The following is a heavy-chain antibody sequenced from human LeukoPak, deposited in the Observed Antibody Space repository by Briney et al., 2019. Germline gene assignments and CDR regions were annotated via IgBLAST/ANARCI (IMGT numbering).Heavy chain of an antibody. CDR2: IYYSGST. J-gene: IGHJ6*03. D-gene: IGHD3-22*01. V-gene: IGHV4-30-4*08. CDR3: ARLYYYDSSGPHYYMDV. Sequence: SETLSLTCTVSGGSISSGDYYWSWIRQPPGKGREWIGYIYYSGSTYQNPSLKSRITISVDTSKNQFSLKLSSVTAADTAVYYCARLYYYDSSGPHYYMDVWGKGITVTVSS. CDR1: GGSISSGDYY.